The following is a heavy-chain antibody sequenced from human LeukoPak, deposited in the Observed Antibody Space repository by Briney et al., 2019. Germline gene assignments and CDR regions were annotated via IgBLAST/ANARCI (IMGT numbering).Heavy chain of an antibody. J-gene: IGHJ3*02. Sequence: PSETQSLTCTVSSGSISSYYWSWIRQPPGKGLEWIGYIYNSGSTNYNHSLKSRVTISEDMSNNQFSLKLSSVTAADTAVYYCARALRLWGGNSGIAFDIWGQGTMVTVSS. D-gene: IGHD4-23*01. CDR2: IYNSGST. V-gene: IGHV4-59*01. CDR1: SGSISSYY. CDR3: ARALRLWGGNSGIAFDI.